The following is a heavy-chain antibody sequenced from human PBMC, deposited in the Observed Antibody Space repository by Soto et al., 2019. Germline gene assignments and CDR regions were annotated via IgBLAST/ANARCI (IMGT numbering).Heavy chain of an antibody. CDR1: GGSISSYY. D-gene: IGHD3-9*01. J-gene: IGHJ4*02. CDR3: ARGRPFDYDILTGYSDPRYFDY. Sequence: PSETLSLTCTVSGGSISSYYWSWIRQPPGKGLEWIGYIYYSGSTNYNPSLKSRVTISVDTSKNQFSLKLSSVTAADTAVYYCARGRPFDYDILTGYSDPRYFDYWGQGTLVTVSS. V-gene: IGHV4-59*08. CDR2: IYYSGST.